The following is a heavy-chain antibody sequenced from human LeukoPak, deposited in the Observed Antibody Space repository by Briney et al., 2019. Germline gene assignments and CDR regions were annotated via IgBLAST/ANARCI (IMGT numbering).Heavy chain of an antibody. CDR2: ISSSGIYI. V-gene: IGHV3-21*01. D-gene: IGHD7-27*01. CDR3: VRPQLGMGYPYYMDV. CDR1: GFSFSNYT. J-gene: IGHJ6*03. Sequence: PGGSLRLSCAASGFSFSNYTINWVRQAPGKGLEWVSSISSSGIYIKYADSLKGRFTISRDNAKNSLYLQMNSLGVDDTAVYYCVRPQLGMGYPYYMDVWGKGTTVTVSS.